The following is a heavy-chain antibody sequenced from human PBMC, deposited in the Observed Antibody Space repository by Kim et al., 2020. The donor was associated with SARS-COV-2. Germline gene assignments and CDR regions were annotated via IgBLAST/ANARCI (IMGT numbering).Heavy chain of an antibody. D-gene: IGHD5-12*01. CDR1: GYTFTSYG. CDR3: AREKDVRGSIVATNFDY. CDR2: ISAYNGNT. Sequence: ASVKVSCKASGYTFTSYGISWVRQAPGQGLEWMGWISAYNGNTNYAQKLQGRVTMTTDTSTSTAYMELRSLRSDDTAVYYCAREKDVRGSIVATNFDYWGQGTLVTVSS. J-gene: IGHJ4*02. V-gene: IGHV1-18*01.